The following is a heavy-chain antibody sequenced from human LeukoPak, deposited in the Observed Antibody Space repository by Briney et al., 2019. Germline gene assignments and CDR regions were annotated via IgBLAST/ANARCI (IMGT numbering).Heavy chain of an antibody. Sequence: SVKVSCKASGGTFSSYAISWVRQAPGPGLEWMGGIIPIFGTANYAQKVQGRVTITPDESTRTAYMELSSVRSEDPAQYYCVLGSGRRSTDDWRQPTLDTDSS. CDR2: IIPIFGTA. CDR1: GGTFSSYA. J-gene: IGHJ4*02. D-gene: IGHD3-10*02. V-gene: IGHV1-69*01. CDR3: VLGSGRRSTDD.